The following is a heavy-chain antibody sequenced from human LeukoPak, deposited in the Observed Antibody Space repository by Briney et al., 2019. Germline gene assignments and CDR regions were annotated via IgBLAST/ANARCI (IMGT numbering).Heavy chain of an antibody. CDR1: GFPFSSYW. Sequence: PGVSLRLSCVASGFPFSSYWMTWVHQAPGKGLEWVANIKQDGSKKSYVDSVKGRFTISRDNAKNSLYLQMNSLRAEDTAIYYCTRVGYIDEGIDYWGQGTLVTVSS. CDR2: IKQDGSKK. CDR3: TRVGYIDEGIDY. V-gene: IGHV3-7*04. D-gene: IGHD5-24*01. J-gene: IGHJ4*02.